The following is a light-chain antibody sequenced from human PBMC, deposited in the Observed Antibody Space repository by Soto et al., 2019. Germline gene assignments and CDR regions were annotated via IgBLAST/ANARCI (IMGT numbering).Light chain of an antibody. J-gene: IGKJ2*01. V-gene: IGKV3-11*01. CDR1: QSISSY. CDR2: DAS. Sequence: EIVLTQSPATLSLSPGERATLSCRTSQSISSYLAWYQQKPGQAPRLLIYDASNRATGIPARFSGSGSETDFTLTISGIEPEDFAVYYCQQRSNWPRTFGQGTKLEIK. CDR3: QQRSNWPRT.